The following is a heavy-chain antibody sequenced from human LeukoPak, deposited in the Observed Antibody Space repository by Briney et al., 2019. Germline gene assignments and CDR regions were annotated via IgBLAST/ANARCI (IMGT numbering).Heavy chain of an antibody. V-gene: IGHV3-21*01. D-gene: IGHD3-10*01. CDR2: ISSSSSYI. CDR1: GFTFSSYS. CDR3: ARDLYSTMVRGVSGY. Sequence: GGSLRLSCAASGFTFSSYSMNWVRQAPGKGLEWVSSISSSSSYIYYADSVKGRFTIPRDNAKNSLYLQMNSLRAEDTAVYYCARDLYSTMVRGVSGYWGQGTLVTVSS. J-gene: IGHJ4*02.